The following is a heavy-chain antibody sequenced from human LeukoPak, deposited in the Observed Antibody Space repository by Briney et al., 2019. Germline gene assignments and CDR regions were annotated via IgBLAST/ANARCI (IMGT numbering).Heavy chain of an antibody. D-gene: IGHD6-19*01. Sequence: SETLSLTCTVSGRSISSSSYYWGWIRQPPGKGLEWIGSIYYSGSTYYNPSLKSRVTISVDTSKNQFSLKLSSVTAADTAVYYCAGSIAVAGTGAFDIWGQGTMVTVSS. J-gene: IGHJ3*02. CDR2: IYYSGST. V-gene: IGHV4-39*01. CDR3: AGSIAVAGTGAFDI. CDR1: GRSISSSSYY.